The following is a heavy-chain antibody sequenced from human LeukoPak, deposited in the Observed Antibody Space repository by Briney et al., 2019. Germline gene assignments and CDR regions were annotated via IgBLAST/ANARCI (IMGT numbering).Heavy chain of an antibody. CDR2: ISSSSGYI. CDR3: ARDSGYCSSTGCYVHYFDY. Sequence: GGSLRLSCAASGFTFNSYSMNWVRQTPGKGLEWVSSISSSSGYINYADSVKGRFTVSRDNAKNSLYLQMNSLRAENTAVYYCARDSGYCSSTGCYVHYFDYWGQGTLVTVSS. D-gene: IGHD2-2*01. J-gene: IGHJ4*02. V-gene: IGHV3-21*01. CDR1: GFTFNSYS.